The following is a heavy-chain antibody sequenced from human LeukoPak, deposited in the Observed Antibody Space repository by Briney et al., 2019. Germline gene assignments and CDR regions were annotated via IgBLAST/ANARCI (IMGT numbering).Heavy chain of an antibody. D-gene: IGHD1-26*01. V-gene: IGHV3-7*01. CDR2: IKQDGSNK. Sequence: PGGSLRLSCAASGFTFSSYWMSWVRQAPGKGLEWVANIKQDGSNKYYADSVKGRFTISRDNSKNTLYLQMNSLRAEDTAVYYCAKDRRREFDYWGQGTLVTVSS. CDR3: AKDRRREFDY. CDR1: GFTFSSYW. J-gene: IGHJ4*02.